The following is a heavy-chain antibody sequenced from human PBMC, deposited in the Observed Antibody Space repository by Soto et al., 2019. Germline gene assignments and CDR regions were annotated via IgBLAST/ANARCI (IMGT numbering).Heavy chain of an antibody. Sequence: EVQLVESGGGLVQPGRSLRLSCAASGFTFDDYAMHWVRQAPGKGLEWVSGISWNSGSRGYADSVKGRFTISRDNAKNSLYLQMNRLRAEDTALYYCAKASLITSGSYWGYFDYWGQGTLVTVSS. J-gene: IGHJ4*02. CDR3: AKASLITSGSYWGYFDY. V-gene: IGHV3-9*01. CDR1: GFTFDDYA. CDR2: ISWNSGSR. D-gene: IGHD1-26*01.